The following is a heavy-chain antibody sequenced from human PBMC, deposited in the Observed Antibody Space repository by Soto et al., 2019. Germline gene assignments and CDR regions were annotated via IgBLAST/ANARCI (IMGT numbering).Heavy chain of an antibody. J-gene: IGHJ6*04. V-gene: IGHV1-69*01. Sequence: QGLLVQSAAEVKKPGSSVNVSCKASGYIFNNYGLSWVRQAPGQGYEWVGGIIPIVGRAKYAERLQGRVSITADEDTATGFMELRRLRSVDAAVYFCGTVPFHYGEYFYFYVQLQVWGDGNTITVSS. CDR1: GYIFNNYG. CDR3: GTVPFHYGEYFYFYVQLQV. D-gene: IGHD3-10*01. CDR2: IIPIVGRA.